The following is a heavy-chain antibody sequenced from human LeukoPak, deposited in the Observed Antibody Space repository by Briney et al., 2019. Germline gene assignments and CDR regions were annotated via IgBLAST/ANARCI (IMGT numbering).Heavy chain of an antibody. CDR1: GFTFSTYC. Sequence: GGSLRLSCAASGFTFSTYCMNWVRQAPGKGLEWVSSICSSSTYTYYIDSVKGRFTISRDNAKNSLYLQMNSLRAEDTAVYYCAKESRGGYYYGMDVWGQGTTVTVSS. D-gene: IGHD3-16*01. CDR2: ICSSSTYT. CDR3: AKESRGGYYYGMDV. J-gene: IGHJ6*02. V-gene: IGHV3-21*04.